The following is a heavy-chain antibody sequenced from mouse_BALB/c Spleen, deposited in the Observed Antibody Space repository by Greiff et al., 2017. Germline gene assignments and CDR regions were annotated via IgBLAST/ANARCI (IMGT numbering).Heavy chain of an antibody. Sequence: QVQLQQSGAELMKPGASVKISCKATGYTFSSYWIEWVKQRPGHGLEWIGEILPGSVSTNYNEKFKGKATFTADTSSNTAYMQLSSLTSEDSAVYYCARLYYDYDVSYYFDYWGQGTTLTVSS. J-gene: IGHJ2*01. V-gene: IGHV1-9*01. D-gene: IGHD2-4*01. CDR2: ILPGSVST. CDR3: ARLYYDYDVSYYFDY. CDR1: GYTFSSYW.